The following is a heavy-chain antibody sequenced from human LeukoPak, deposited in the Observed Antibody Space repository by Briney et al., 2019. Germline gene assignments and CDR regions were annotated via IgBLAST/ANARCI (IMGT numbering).Heavy chain of an antibody. Sequence: GASVKVSCKASGYTFTGYYIHWVRQAPGQGLEWMGWINPNTGGTDYAQKFQGRVTMTRDTSTSTVYMELSRLTSDDTAVYYCARGVASAGAKYFDQWGQGTLVTVSS. D-gene: IGHD6-13*01. CDR1: GYTFTGYY. CDR3: ARGVASAGAKYFDQ. V-gene: IGHV1-2*02. CDR2: INPNTGGT. J-gene: IGHJ4*02.